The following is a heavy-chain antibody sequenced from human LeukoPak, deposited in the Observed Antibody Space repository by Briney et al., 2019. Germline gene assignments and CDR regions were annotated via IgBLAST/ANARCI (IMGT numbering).Heavy chain of an antibody. V-gene: IGHV1-8*01. CDR1: GYTFTSYD. Sequence: VASVKVSCKASGYTFTSYDINWVRQATGQGLEWMGWMNPNSGNTGYAQKFQGRVTMTRNTSISTAYMELSSLRSEDTAVYYCARGAYYDILTGSDDVFDIWGQGKMVTVFS. D-gene: IGHD3-9*01. J-gene: IGHJ3*02. CDR2: MNPNSGNT. CDR3: ARGAYYDILTGSDDVFDI.